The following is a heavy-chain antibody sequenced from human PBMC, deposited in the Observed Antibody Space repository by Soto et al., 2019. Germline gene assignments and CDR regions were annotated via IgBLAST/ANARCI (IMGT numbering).Heavy chain of an antibody. CDR1: GGSISSGGFY. CDR3: ARGRYWYFDL. CDR2: IYYSGGT. J-gene: IGHJ2*01. Sequence: QVQLQESGPGLVKPSQTLSLTCTVSGGSISSGGFYWSWIRQHPGKGLEWIGYIYYSGGTYYNPALKSRVTISVDTSKNQFSLRLSAVTAADTAVYYCARGRYWYFDLWGRGTLVTVSS. V-gene: IGHV4-31*03.